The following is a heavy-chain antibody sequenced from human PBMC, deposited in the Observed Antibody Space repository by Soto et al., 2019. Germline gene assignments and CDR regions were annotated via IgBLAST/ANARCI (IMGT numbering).Heavy chain of an antibody. CDR1: GGTFSSYT. V-gene: IGHV1-69*02. CDR2: IIPIIGKA. CDR3: AMSDDVINHESPISFY. J-gene: IGHJ4*02. D-gene: IGHD3-16*01. Sequence: QVQLVQSGAEVKKPGSSVKVSCKASGGTFSSYTFIWVRQAPGQGLEWMGRIIPIIGKATSAQNFQGRVTITEDKSTSTANLELSSLRSEDTAFYYCAMSDDVINHESPISFYWGQGTLVTVSS.